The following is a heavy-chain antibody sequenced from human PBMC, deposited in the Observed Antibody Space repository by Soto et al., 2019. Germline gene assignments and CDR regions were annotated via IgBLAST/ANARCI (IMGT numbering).Heavy chain of an antibody. CDR2: IYPGDSDV. Sequence: PGESLKISCNGSGYSFTYYWIGWVRQMPGKGLEWMGIIYPGDSDVRYSPSFQGQVTISADKSISTAFLQWNSLKASATAIYYCARSSPTYGGIEDFDIWAQGTLVTVSS. D-gene: IGHD3-16*01. J-gene: IGHJ3*02. CDR1: GYSFTYYW. V-gene: IGHV5-51*01. CDR3: ARSSPTYGGIEDFDI.